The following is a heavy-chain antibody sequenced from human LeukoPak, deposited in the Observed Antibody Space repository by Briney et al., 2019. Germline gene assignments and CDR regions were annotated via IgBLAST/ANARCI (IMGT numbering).Heavy chain of an antibody. Sequence: XXVXVSCKASGYTFTSYGISWVRQAPGQGLEWMGWISAYNGNTNYAQKLQGRVTMTTDTSTSTAYMELRSLRSDDTAVYYCARDAPYSSSTFDPWGQGTLVTVSS. CDR1: GYTFTSYG. CDR3: ARDAPYSSSTFDP. V-gene: IGHV1-18*01. D-gene: IGHD6-6*01. J-gene: IGHJ5*02. CDR2: ISAYNGNT.